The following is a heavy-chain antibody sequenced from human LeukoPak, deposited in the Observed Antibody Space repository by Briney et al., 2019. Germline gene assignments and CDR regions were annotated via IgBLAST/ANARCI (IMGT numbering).Heavy chain of an antibody. CDR3: ARLYSSSWYGDY. CDR1: GGSFSGYY. Sequence: SETLSLTCAVYGGSFSGYYWSWIRQPPGKGLEWIGEINHSGSTNYNPSLESRVTISVDTSKNQFSLKLSSVTAADTAVYYCARLYSSSWYGDYWGQGTLVTVSS. CDR2: INHSGST. V-gene: IGHV4-34*01. J-gene: IGHJ4*02. D-gene: IGHD6-13*01.